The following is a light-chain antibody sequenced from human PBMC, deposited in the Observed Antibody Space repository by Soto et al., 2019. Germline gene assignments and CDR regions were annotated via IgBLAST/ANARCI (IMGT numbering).Light chain of an antibody. Sequence: EIVLTQSPGTLSLSPGDRGTLSCRASHSINTSFLAWFQQKPGQAPRLLIYAASTRATGIPDRFSGSASETDFTLTINRLEPEDFAVYYCQQYGTSLTTFGQGTRLEIK. CDR3: QQYGTSLTT. CDR2: AAS. CDR1: HSINTSF. J-gene: IGKJ5*01. V-gene: IGKV3-20*01.